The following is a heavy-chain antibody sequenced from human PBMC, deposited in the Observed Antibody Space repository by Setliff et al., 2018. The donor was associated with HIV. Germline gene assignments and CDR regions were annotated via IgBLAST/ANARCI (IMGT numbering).Heavy chain of an antibody. V-gene: IGHV4-39*01. J-gene: IGHJ4*02. CDR1: GASISSHNYC. Sequence: PSETLSLTCTVSGASISSHNYCWGWIHQSPGKGLEWIASIRSSGDTYYNPSLQSRVIISVDTSNNQISLKLTSVTAADTAVYYCTIPASSLAPNWGRGTQVTVSS. CDR2: IRSSGDT. CDR3: TIPASSLAPN.